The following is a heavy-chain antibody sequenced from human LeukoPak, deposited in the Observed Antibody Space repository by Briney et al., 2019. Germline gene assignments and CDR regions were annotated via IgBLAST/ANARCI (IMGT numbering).Heavy chain of an antibody. CDR1: GGSISSGSYY. CDR2: IYTSGST. V-gene: IGHV4-61*02. CDR3: AGWTGPYYDSSGYYDY. J-gene: IGHJ4*02. Sequence: SQTLSLTCTVSGGSISSGSYYWSWIRQPAGKGLEWIGRIYTSGSTNYNPSLKSRVTISVDTSKNQFSLKLSSVTAADTAVYYCAGWTGPYYDSSGYYDYWGQGTLVTVSS. D-gene: IGHD3-22*01.